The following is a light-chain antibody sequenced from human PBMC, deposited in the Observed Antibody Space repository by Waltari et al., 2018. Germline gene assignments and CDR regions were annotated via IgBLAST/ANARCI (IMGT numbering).Light chain of an antibody. Sequence: ETVMTQSPVTLSVSPGERATVSCRASQSVSRNLAWYQQKPGQAPRLLIYDASTRATGIPARFSGSGSGTEFTLTISSLQSEDFAVYYCQQYNNWTPYSFGQGTKLEI. CDR3: QQYNNWTPYS. J-gene: IGKJ2*01. V-gene: IGKV3-15*01. CDR2: DAS. CDR1: QSVSRN.